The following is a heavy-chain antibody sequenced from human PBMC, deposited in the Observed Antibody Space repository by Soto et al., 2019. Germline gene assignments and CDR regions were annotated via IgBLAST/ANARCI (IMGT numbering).Heavy chain of an antibody. CDR1: GYTFTMYA. V-gene: IGHV1-3*01. Sequence: GASVKVSCKASGYTFTMYAIHWVRQAPGQRLEWMGWINAGNGNTKYSQEFQGRVTITRDTSASTAYMELSSLRSEDTALYYCARDCSSTTCSPDYFDSWGQGTLVTVSS. CDR2: INAGNGNT. D-gene: IGHD2-2*01. J-gene: IGHJ4*02. CDR3: ARDCSSTTCSPDYFDS.